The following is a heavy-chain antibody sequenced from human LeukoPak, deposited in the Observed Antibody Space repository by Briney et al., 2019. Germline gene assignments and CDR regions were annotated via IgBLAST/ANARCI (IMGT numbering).Heavy chain of an antibody. Sequence: GGSLRLSCAVSGFPFSSYSINWVRQAPGKWLGLVSYISASGSNIHYLDAVKGRFPVSRDNAMTSLFLQMARPRAEVTAIYYCVRVKGTYFDFWGQGTLVTVSS. CDR1: GFPFSSYS. CDR3: VRVKGTYFDF. D-gene: IGHD1-1*01. V-gene: IGHV3-48*01. J-gene: IGHJ4*02. CDR2: ISASGSNI.